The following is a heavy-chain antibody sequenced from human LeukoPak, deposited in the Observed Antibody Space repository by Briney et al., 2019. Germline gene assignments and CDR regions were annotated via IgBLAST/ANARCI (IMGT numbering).Heavy chain of an antibody. D-gene: IGHD6-13*01. V-gene: IGHV3-30*18. CDR3: AKETQQLVRGYYYYGMDV. Sequence: SGGSLRLSCAASGFTFSSYGMHWVRQAPGKGLEWVAVISYDGSNKYYADSVKGRFTISRDNSKNTLYLQMNSLRAEDTAVYYCAKETQQLVRGYYYYGMDVWGQGTTVTVSS. J-gene: IGHJ6*02. CDR1: GFTFSSYG. CDR2: ISYDGSNK.